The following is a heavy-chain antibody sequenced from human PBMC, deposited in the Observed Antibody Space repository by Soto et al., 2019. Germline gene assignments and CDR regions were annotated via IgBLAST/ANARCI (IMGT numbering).Heavy chain of an antibody. J-gene: IGHJ6*02. V-gene: IGHV4-30-4*08. Sequence: QVQLQQSGPGLVKPSQTLSLTCTVSGDSISSDYYYWTWIRQSPGKGLEWIGYIHHSGSILYNPSLKSRVTTSVDTSKNQFSLHLTSGTAADTAVYFCAREDDGGDSLDVWGQGTTVTVSS. D-gene: IGHD2-21*02. CDR3: AREDDGGDSLDV. CDR1: GDSISSDYYY. CDR2: IHHSGSI.